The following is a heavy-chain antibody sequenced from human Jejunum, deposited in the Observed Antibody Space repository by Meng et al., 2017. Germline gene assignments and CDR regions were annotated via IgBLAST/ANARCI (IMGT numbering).Heavy chain of an antibody. CDR2: INHSGST. CDR3: ARRLPYFDTGFYDF. Sequence: QVQIQQWGAGLLRPSETLSLTCAVYGASFSGYKWNWIRQPPGKGLEWIGEINHSGSTTYNPSLKSRVTMSVDTSKNQFSLKVDSVSAADTAVYYCARRLPYFDTGFYDFWGQGTLVTVSS. V-gene: IGHV4-34*01. CDR1: GASFSGYK. J-gene: IGHJ4*02. D-gene: IGHD3-9*01.